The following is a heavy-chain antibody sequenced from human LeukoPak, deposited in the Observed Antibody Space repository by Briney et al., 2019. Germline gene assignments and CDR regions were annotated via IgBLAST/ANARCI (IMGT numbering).Heavy chain of an antibody. Sequence: SGGSLRLSCAASGFTFSSYGMHWVRQAPGKGLEWVAVISYDGSNKYYADSVKGRFTISRDNSKNTLYLQMNSLRAEDTAVYYCAKDPDSSGYYNPSFDYWGQGTLVTVSS. CDR2: ISYDGSNK. CDR3: AKDPDSSGYYNPSFDY. CDR1: GFTFSSYG. J-gene: IGHJ4*02. D-gene: IGHD3-22*01. V-gene: IGHV3-30*18.